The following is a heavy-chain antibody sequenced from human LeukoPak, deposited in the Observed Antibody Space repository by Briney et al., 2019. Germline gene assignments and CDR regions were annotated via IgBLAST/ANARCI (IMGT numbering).Heavy chain of an antibody. D-gene: IGHD1-14*01. Sequence: GESLKISCKGSGYRFTSYWIAWVRQMPGRGLEWMGIIYPGDSDTRYSPSFQGQVTISVDKSISTAYLQWSSLRASDTAMYYCARHGTYRYPDFWGQGTLLTVSS. J-gene: IGHJ4*02. CDR3: ARHGTYRYPDF. CDR2: IYPGDSDT. CDR1: GYRFTSYW. V-gene: IGHV5-51*01.